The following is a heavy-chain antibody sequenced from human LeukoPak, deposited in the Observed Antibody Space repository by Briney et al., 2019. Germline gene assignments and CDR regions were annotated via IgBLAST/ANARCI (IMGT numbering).Heavy chain of an antibody. Sequence: GGSLRLSCAASGFIFSNYVMSWVRQAPGKGLEWVSAISNSGGSTYYADSVKGRFTISRDNSKNTLYLQMNSLRAEDTAVYYCAKDNQLLYSASSSSLDYWGQGTLVTVSS. CDR1: GFIFSNYV. V-gene: IGHV3-23*01. D-gene: IGHD2-2*02. CDR3: AKDNQLLYSASSSSLDY. CDR2: ISNSGGST. J-gene: IGHJ4*02.